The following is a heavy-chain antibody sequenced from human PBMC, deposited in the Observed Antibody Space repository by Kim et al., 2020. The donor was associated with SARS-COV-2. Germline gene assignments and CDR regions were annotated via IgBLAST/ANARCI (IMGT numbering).Heavy chain of an antibody. Sequence: SETLSLTCTVSGGSISSGGYYWSWIRQHPGKGLEWIGYIYYSGSTYYNPSLKSRVTISVDTSKNQFSLKLSSVTAADTAVYYCARECVVVPAAMSAEVGMDVWGQGTTVTVSS. CDR2: IYYSGST. V-gene: IGHV4-31*03. J-gene: IGHJ6*02. D-gene: IGHD2-2*01. CDR3: ARECVVVPAAMSAEVGMDV. CDR1: GGSISSGGYY.